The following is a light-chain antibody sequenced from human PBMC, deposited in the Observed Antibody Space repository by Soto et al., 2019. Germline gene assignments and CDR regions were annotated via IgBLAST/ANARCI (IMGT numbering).Light chain of an antibody. Sequence: SYELTQPPSVSVAPGQTARITCGGNKIGSKSVHWYQQKQGQAPVLVVYDDSDRPSGIPERFSGSNSGNTATLTISRVEAGDEADYYCQVWDSSSDHLYVFGTGTKLTVL. CDR1: KIGSKS. CDR2: DDS. CDR3: QVWDSSSDHLYV. V-gene: IGLV3-21*02. J-gene: IGLJ1*01.